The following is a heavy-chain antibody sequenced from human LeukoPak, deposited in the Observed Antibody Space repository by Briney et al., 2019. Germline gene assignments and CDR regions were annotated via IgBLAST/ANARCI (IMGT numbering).Heavy chain of an antibody. CDR2: ISYDGSNK. CDR1: GFTFSSYA. V-gene: IGHV3-30*04. J-gene: IGHJ4*02. D-gene: IGHD4-23*01. Sequence: GGSLRLSCAASGFTFSSYAMHWVRQAPGKGLEWVAVISYDGSNKYYADSVKGRFTISRDNSKNTLYLQMNSLRAEDTAVYYCAKVGPRGGTVGSSDNWGQGTLVTVSS. CDR3: AKVGPRGGTVGSSDN.